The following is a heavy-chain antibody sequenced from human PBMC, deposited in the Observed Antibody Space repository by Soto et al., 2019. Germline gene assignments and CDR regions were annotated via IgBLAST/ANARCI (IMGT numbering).Heavy chain of an antibody. D-gene: IGHD3-22*01. V-gene: IGHV4-4*07. CDR2: IYTSGST. CDR1: GGSISSYY. Sequence: SETLSLTCTVSGGSISSYYWSWIRQPAGKGLEWIGRIYTSGSTNYNPSLKSRVTMSVDTSKNQFSLKLSSVTAADTAVYYCAGEPRRYYYDSSGYFEEYFQHWGQGTLVTSPQ. CDR3: AGEPRRYYYDSSGYFEEYFQH. J-gene: IGHJ1*01.